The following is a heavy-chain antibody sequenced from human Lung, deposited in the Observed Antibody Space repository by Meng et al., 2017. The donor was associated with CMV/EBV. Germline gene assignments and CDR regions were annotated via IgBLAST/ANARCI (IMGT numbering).Heavy chain of an antibody. CDR1: GFTFDDHT. V-gene: IGHV3-43*01. D-gene: IGHD3-10*01. CDR3: AKGSAADGDYYFDS. J-gene: IGHJ4*02. Sequence: GESLKISCAASGFTFDDHTMHWVRQAPGKGLEWVSLISWDGGSTYYADSVKGRFTISRDNSKNSLYVQMNSLRTEDTAFYYCAKGSAADGDYYFDSWGQGTLVXVSS. CDR2: ISWDGGST.